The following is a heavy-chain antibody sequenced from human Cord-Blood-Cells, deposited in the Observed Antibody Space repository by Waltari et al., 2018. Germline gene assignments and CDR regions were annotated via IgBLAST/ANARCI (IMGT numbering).Heavy chain of an antibody. Sequence: QVQLQESGPGLVKPSQTLSLTCTVSGGSISSGGYYWSWIRQHPGKGLVWIGYIYYSGSTYYDPRLTGRVNISVDTSKNQFSLQLSSVTAADTAVYYCARAKSGSYWGWFDPWGQGTLVTVSS. CDR2: IYYSGST. J-gene: IGHJ5*02. CDR1: GGSISSGGYY. V-gene: IGHV4-31*03. CDR3: ARAKSGSYWGWFDP. D-gene: IGHD1-26*01.